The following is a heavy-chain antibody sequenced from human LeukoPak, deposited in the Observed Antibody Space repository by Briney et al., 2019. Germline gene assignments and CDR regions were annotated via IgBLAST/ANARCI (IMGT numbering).Heavy chain of an antibody. Sequence: SETLSLTCTVSGGSISSGGYYWSWIRQHPGKGLEWIGYIYYSGSTYYNPSLKSRVTISVGTSKNQFPLKLSSVTAADTAVYYCASYSYGYAYWFDYWGQGTLVTVSS. D-gene: IGHD5-18*01. CDR2: IYYSGST. J-gene: IGHJ4*02. CDR1: GGSISSGGYY. V-gene: IGHV4-31*03. CDR3: ASYSYGYAYWFDY.